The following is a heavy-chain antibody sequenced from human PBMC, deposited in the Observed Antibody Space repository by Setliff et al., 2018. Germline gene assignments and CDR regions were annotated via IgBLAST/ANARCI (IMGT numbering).Heavy chain of an antibody. CDR2: INPDGRTT. V-gene: IGHV3-74*03. Sequence: PGGSLRLSCAASGLTFSRSWMFWVRQAPGKGLVWVSHINPDGRTTAYADSVKGRFTISRDNAKNTLYLQMNSLRAEDTALYYCALGYYSQYRSYFDDWGPGTQVTVSS. D-gene: IGHD3-10*01. J-gene: IGHJ4*02. CDR3: ALGYYSQYRSYFDD. CDR1: GLTFSRSW.